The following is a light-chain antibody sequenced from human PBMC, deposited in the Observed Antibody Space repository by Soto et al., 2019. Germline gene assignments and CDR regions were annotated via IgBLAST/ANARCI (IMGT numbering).Light chain of an antibody. CDR1: QSISTY. V-gene: IGKV1-39*01. CDR2: AAS. J-gene: IGKJ2*01. CDR3: QQSYSTPPT. Sequence: DIQMTQSPSSLSASVGDRVIITCRASQSISTYLNWYQQKPGKAPNLLIYAASSLQSGVTSRFSGSGSGTDFTLTISSLQPEAFATYYCQQSYSTPPTFGQGTKL.